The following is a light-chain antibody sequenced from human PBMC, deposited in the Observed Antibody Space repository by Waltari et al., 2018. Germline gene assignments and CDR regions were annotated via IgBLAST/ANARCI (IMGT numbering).Light chain of an antibody. J-gene: IGKJ2*01. V-gene: IGKV4-1*01. CDR3: HQYYRTPLT. CDR1: QNILYTSNNQNS. CDR2: WAS. Sequence: DIVMTQSPDSLAVSLGERATINCKSSQNILYTSNNQNSLAWYQQKPGQPPKLLIYWASTRESGVPDRFSGSGFGTDFTLTISSLQAEDVAVYYCHQYYRTPLTFGQGTKLEIK.